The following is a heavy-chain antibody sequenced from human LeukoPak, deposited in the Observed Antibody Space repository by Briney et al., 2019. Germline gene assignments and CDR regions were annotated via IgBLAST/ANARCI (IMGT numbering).Heavy chain of an antibody. CDR1: GAPVRSHY. D-gene: IGHD2-2*01. V-gene: IGHV4-59*02. Sequence: SETLSLTCTVSGAPVRSHYWSWIRQPPGKGLEWIGNVFHNGDSSFAPSLTSRVTMSVDTSKNQFSLNLNSVTAADTAVYYCASKPIVPASQGHYFDTWGQGILVTVSS. J-gene: IGHJ5*02. CDR3: ASKPIVPASQGHYFDT. CDR2: VFHNGDS.